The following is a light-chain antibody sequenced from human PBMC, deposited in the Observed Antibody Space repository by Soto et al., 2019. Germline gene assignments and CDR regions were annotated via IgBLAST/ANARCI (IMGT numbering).Light chain of an antibody. V-gene: IGKV3-20*01. J-gene: IGKJ3*01. CDR2: GAS. Sequence: EIVLTQSPGTLSLSPGERATLSCRASQSVSSSYLAWYQQKPGQAPRLLIYGASSRATGIPDRFSGSGSGTDFTLTISRLEPEDFAVYYCQQYGSSPRFTFGPGTKVISN. CDR3: QQYGSSPRFT. CDR1: QSVSSSY.